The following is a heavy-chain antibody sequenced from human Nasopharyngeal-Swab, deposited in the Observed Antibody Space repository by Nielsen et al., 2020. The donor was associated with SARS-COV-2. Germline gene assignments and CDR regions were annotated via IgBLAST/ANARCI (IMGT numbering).Heavy chain of an antibody. CDR3: ARSAGITIFGVVIDYYYYMDV. J-gene: IGHJ6*03. V-gene: IGHV3-11*01. D-gene: IGHD3-3*01. CDR2: ISSSGSTI. CDR1: GFTFSDYY. Sequence: GESLKISCAASGFTFSDYYMSWIRQAPGKGLEWVSYISSSGSTIYYADSVKGRFPISRDNAKNSLYLQMNSLRAEDTAVYYCARSAGITIFGVVIDYYYYMDVWGKGTTVTVSS.